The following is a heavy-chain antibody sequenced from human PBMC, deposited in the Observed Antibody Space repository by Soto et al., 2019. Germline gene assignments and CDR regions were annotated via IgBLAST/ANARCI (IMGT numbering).Heavy chain of an antibody. CDR2: ISGSGGST. J-gene: IGHJ6*02. CDR1: GFTFSSYA. CDR3: VPYYDFWSGYWNGMDV. D-gene: IGHD3-3*01. V-gene: IGHV3-23*01. Sequence: PGGSLRLSCAASGFTFSSYAMSWVRQAPGKGLEWVSAISGSGGSTYYADSVKGRFTISRDNSKNTLYLQMNSLRAEDTAVYYCVPYYDFWSGYWNGMDVWGQGTTVTVSS.